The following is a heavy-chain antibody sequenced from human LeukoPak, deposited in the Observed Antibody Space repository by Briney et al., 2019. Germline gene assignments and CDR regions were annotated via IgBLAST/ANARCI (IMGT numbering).Heavy chain of an antibody. CDR1: GGSISSGGYS. D-gene: IGHD3-3*01. CDR3: ARRARITISSGYFDY. Sequence: SETLSLTCAVSGGSISSGGYSWSWIRQPPGKGLEWIGYIYHSGSTYYSPSLKSRVTISVDRSKNQFSLKLSSVTAADTAVYYCARRARITISSGYFDYWGQGTLVTVSS. CDR2: IYHSGST. J-gene: IGHJ4*02. V-gene: IGHV4-30-2*01.